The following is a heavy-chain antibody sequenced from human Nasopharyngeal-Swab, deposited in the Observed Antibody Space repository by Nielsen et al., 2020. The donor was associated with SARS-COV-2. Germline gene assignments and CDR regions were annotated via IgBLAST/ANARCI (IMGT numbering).Heavy chain of an antibody. D-gene: IGHD2-15*01. CDR1: GFTFSSYG. V-gene: IGHV3-30*18. CDR2: ISYDGSNK. Sequence: GESLKISCAASGFTFSSYGMHWVRQAPGKGLEWVAVISYDGSNKYYADSVKGRFTISRDNSKNTLYLQMNSLRAKDTAVYYCAKDVTDRLGYCSGGSCYGPYYHYGMDVWGQGTTVTVSS. CDR3: AKDVTDRLGYCSGGSCYGPYYHYGMDV. J-gene: IGHJ6*02.